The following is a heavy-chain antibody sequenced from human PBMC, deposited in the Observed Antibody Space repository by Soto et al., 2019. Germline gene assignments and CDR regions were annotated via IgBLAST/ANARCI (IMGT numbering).Heavy chain of an antibody. Sequence: LLLACGDSPFAFSTSAMHGVRQTPVKGLEWVAVISYDANNIRYADLVKGRFTISRDNSKNTQYLPMNSLRVEDTAVSYGATVRDNSGRRPPFDSWGQGTLVTVSS. D-gene: IGHD6-19*01. CDR2: ISYDANNI. J-gene: IGHJ4*02. CDR1: PFAFSTSA. V-gene: IGHV3-30-3*01. CDR3: ATVRDNSGRRPPFDS.